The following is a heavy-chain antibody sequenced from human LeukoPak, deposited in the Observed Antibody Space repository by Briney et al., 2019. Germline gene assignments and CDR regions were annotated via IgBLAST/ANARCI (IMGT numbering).Heavy chain of an antibody. J-gene: IGHJ4*02. Sequence: NPGESLRLSCAASGFTFSHYYMTWVRQAPGKGLEWVSSISGSSGYIFYADSVKGRFTISRDNAKNSLYLQMNSLRAEDTAVYYCGRDLPTVTSIDYWGQGTLVTVSS. CDR3: GRDLPTVTSIDY. V-gene: IGHV3-21*06. D-gene: IGHD4-17*01. CDR2: ISGSSGYI. CDR1: GFTFSHYY.